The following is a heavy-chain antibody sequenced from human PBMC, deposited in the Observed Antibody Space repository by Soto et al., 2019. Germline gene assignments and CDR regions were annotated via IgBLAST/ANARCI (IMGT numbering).Heavy chain of an antibody. CDR3: ARFGGAAPSHNWFDA. CDR1: GYSFSYYW. V-gene: IGHV5-51*01. D-gene: IGHD3-16*01. J-gene: IGHJ5*02. Sequence: GESLKISCQGSGYSFSYYWIGWVRQMPGKGLEWMGIIYPDDSKTRYSPSFQGQVTFSADLSISTAYLQWSSLKASDSAMYYCARFGGAAPSHNWFDAWGQGTLVTVSS. CDR2: IYPDDSKT.